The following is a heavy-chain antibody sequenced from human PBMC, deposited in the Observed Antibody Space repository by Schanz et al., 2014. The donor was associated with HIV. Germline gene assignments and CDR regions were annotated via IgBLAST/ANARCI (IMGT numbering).Heavy chain of an antibody. CDR1: GFTFDSQS. Sequence: EVQLVESGGGLAQPGGSLRLSCEASGFTFDSQSMNWVRQAPGKGLEWVSSISSGSDYTYYAESLTGRFTISRDNAKNSLYLQMNSLRAEDTAVYYCARAPMTTVTTGLGYWGQGTLVTVSS. J-gene: IGHJ4*02. CDR3: ARAPMTTVTTGLGY. D-gene: IGHD4-17*01. V-gene: IGHV3-21*04. CDR2: ISSGSDYT.